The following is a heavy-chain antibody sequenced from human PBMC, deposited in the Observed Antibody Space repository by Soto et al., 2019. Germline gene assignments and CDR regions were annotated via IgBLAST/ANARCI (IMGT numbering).Heavy chain of an antibody. V-gene: IGHV4-59*01. CDR2: IYYSGST. CDR3: ARTDFWSGYGPFDP. Sequence: SETLSLTCTVSGGSISSYYWSWIRQPPGKGLEWIGYIYYSGSTNYNPSLKSRVTISVDTSKNQFSLKLSSVTAADTDVYYCARTDFWSGYGPFDPWGQGTLVTVSS. D-gene: IGHD3-3*01. J-gene: IGHJ5*02. CDR1: GGSISSYY.